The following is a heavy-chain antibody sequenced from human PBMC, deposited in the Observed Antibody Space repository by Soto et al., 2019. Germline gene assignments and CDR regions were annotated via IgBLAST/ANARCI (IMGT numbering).Heavy chain of an antibody. CDR3: AHTTVTDNWFDP. CDR2: INPSGGST. J-gene: IGHJ5*02. D-gene: IGHD4-17*01. CDR1: GYTFTSYY. Sequence: ASVKVSCKASGYTFTSYYMHWVRQAPGQGLEWMGIINPSGGSTSYAQKFQGRVTMTRDTSTSTVYMELSSLRSEDTAVYYCAHTTVTDNWFDPWGQGTLVTVSS. V-gene: IGHV1-46*01.